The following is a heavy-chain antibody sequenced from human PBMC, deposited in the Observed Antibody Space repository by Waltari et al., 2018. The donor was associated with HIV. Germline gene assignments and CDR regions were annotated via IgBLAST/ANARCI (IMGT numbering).Heavy chain of an antibody. CDR2: ISYYGHNK. D-gene: IGHD3-10*01. CDR3: AKDLVTRAFYYFYGMHV. V-gene: IGHV3-30*18. CDR1: GFNFSTFG. J-gene: IGHJ6*02. Sequence: QVQLEESGGGVVQSGRSLRLPCVASGFNFSTFGVLWVCQAPGNGVGCVSGISYYGHNKQYSGSVHGRFTISRDNSNSTLYLQMGSLRPDDTAVYFCAKDLVTRAFYYFYGMHVWGQGTTVTVSS.